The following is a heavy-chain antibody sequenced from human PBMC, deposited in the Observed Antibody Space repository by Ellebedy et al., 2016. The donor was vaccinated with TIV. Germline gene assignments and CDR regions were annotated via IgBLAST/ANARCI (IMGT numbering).Heavy chain of an antibody. Sequence: GESLKISCAASGFTFSDYYMSWIRQAPGKGLEWVSAISGSGGSTYYADSVKGRFTISRDNSKNTLYLQMNSLRAEDTAVYYCAKDRDIVATIWVGGDYWGQGTLVTVSS. CDR3: AKDRDIVATIWVGGDY. D-gene: IGHD5-12*01. V-gene: IGHV3-23*01. J-gene: IGHJ4*02. CDR2: ISGSGGST. CDR1: GFTFSDYY.